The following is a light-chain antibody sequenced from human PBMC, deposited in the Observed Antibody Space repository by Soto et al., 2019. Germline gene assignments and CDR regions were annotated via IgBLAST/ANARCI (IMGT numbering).Light chain of an antibody. CDR3: ASYTGGSTLVV. Sequence: ALTQPASVSGSPGQSITISCTGTSSDVGRYNYVSWYQQYPGKAPKLMIYVVSSRPSGVSNRFSGSKSGNTAFLTISGLQAEDEADYYCASYTGGSTLVVFGGGTKVTVL. V-gene: IGLV2-14*01. J-gene: IGLJ2*01. CDR2: VVS. CDR1: SSDVGRYNY.